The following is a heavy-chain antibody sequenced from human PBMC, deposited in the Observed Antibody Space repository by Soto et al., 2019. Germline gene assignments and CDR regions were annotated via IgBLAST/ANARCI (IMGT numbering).Heavy chain of an antibody. V-gene: IGHV6-1*01. D-gene: IGHD1-7*01. CDR3: FGTTSLQWYYMDV. CDR1: GDSVSSNSAA. CDR2: TYYRSRWYN. J-gene: IGHJ6*03. Sequence: SQTLSLTCAISGDSVSSNSAAWNWIRQSPSRGLEWLGRTYYRSRWYNDYAVSVKSRITVNPDTSKNQFSLHLNSVTPEDTAVYYFFGTTSLQWYYMDVWXKGTSVTVSS.